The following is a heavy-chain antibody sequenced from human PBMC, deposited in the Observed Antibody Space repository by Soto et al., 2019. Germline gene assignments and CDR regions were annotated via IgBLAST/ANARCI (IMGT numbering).Heavy chain of an antibody. J-gene: IGHJ6*02. CDR3: AKDLLVPAAEGLYYYYYGMDV. CDR2: ISGSGGST. D-gene: IGHD2-2*01. CDR1: GFTFSSYA. V-gene: IGHV3-23*01. Sequence: PGGSLRLSCAASGFTFSSYAMSWVRQAPGKGLEWVSAISGSGGSTYYADSVKGRFTISRDNSKNTLYLQMNSLRAEDTAVYYCAKDLLVPAAEGLYYYYYGMDVWGQGTTVTVSS.